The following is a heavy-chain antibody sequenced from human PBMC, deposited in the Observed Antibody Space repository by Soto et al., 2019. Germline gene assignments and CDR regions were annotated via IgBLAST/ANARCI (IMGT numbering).Heavy chain of an antibody. J-gene: IGHJ4*02. D-gene: IGHD5-12*01. CDR3: ARDKSSGYDYYFDY. CDR2: IYYSGST. CDR1: GGSISSYY. V-gene: IGHV4-59*01. Sequence: SETLPLTCTVSGGSISSYYWSWIRQPPGKGLEWIGYIYYSGSTNYNPSLKSRVTISVDTSKNQFSLKLSSVTAADTAVYYCARDKSSGYDYYFDYWGQGTLVTVSS.